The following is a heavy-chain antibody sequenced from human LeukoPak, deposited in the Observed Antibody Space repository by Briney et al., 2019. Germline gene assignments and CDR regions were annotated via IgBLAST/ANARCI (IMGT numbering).Heavy chain of an antibody. D-gene: IGHD3-22*01. J-gene: IGHJ4*02. CDR2: ISSSSSYI. CDR1: GFTFSSYS. Sequence: GGSLRLSCAASGFTFSSYSMNWVGQGPGKGGEGVSSISSSSSYIDYADSVKGRFTMYRDNAKDSLYLQMNSLTAEDTAVYYCARDRYYDSSGYVDYRGQGTLVAVSS. CDR3: ARDRYYDSSGYVDY. V-gene: IGHV3-21*01.